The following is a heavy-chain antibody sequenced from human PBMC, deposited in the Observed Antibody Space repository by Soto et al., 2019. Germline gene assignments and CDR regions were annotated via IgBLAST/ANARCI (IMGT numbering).Heavy chain of an antibody. V-gene: IGHV3-30*18. CDR2: ISYDGSNK. CDR1: GFTFSSYG. CDR3: AKDAIGKYYYGSGSFPDY. Sequence: QVQLVESGGGVVQPGRSLRLSCAASGFTFSSYGMHWVRQAPGKGLEWVAVISYDGSNKYYADSVKGRFTISRDNSKNTLYLQMNSLGAEDTAVYYCAKDAIGKYYYGSGSFPDYWGQGTLVTVSS. J-gene: IGHJ4*02. D-gene: IGHD3-10*01.